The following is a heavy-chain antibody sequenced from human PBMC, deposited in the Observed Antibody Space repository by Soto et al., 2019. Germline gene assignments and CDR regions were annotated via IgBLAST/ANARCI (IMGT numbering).Heavy chain of an antibody. Sequence: GGSLRLSCAASGFTFSTYTMNWFRQAPGKGLEWVSAITGGSNTYYGDSVKGRFTISRDNSKKTLYLQINSLRVEDTAVYSCAKGSWSHYDYFDYWGRGTLVTVSS. CDR1: GFTFSTYT. CDR3: AKGSWSHYDYFDY. V-gene: IGHV3-23*01. CDR2: ITGGSNT. J-gene: IGHJ4*02. D-gene: IGHD2-15*01.